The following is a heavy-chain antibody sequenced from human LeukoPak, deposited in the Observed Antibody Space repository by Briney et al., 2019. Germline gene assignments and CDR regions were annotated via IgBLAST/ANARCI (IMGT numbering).Heavy chain of an antibody. V-gene: IGHV4-61*08. J-gene: IGHJ3*02. CDR3: ARVDIVVVHDAFDI. CDR2: IYNSGST. CDR1: GGSVSSGGFY. Sequence: PSETLSLTCTVSGGSVSSGGFYWSWIRQPPGKGLEWIGYIYNSGSTNYNPSLKSRVTISVDTSKNQFSLKLSSVTAADTAVYYCARVDIVVVHDAFDIWGQGTMVTVSS. D-gene: IGHD2-2*03.